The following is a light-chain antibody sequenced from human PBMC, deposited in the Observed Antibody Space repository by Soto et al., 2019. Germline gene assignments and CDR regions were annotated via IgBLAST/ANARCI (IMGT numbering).Light chain of an antibody. CDR1: QSVASN. CDR3: QQYGSSPPYT. V-gene: IGKV3-20*01. CDR2: GAS. J-gene: IGKJ2*01. Sequence: EIVMTQSPASLSVSPGDGATLSCRASQSVASNVAWYQQKPGQAPRLLIYGASSRATGIPDRFSGSGSGTDFTLTISRLEPEDFAVYYCQQYGSSPPYTFGQGTKLEIK.